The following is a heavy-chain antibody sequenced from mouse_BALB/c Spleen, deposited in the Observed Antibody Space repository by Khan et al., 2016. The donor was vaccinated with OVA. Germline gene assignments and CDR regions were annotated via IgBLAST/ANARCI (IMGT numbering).Heavy chain of an antibody. Sequence: QVQLQQPGAELVRPGASVKLSCKASGYTFTSYWMNWVKQRPGQGLEWIGMIDPSDSDTHYNQLFKEKATLTVDTSSSTAYMQLSSLTSEDSAVDYCARGGYGTSFAYWGQGTLVTGSA. CDR2: IDPSDSDT. D-gene: IGHD2-10*02. CDR3: ARGGYGTSFAY. V-gene: IGHV1-61*01. J-gene: IGHJ3*01. CDR1: GYTFTSYW.